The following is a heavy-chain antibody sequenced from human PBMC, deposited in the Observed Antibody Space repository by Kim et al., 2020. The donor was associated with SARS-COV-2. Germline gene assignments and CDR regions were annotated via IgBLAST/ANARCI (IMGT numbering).Heavy chain of an antibody. CDR1: GFTFSSYS. V-gene: IGHV3-21*04. CDR2: ISSSSSYI. D-gene: IGHD1-26*01. CDR3: ARDFSRVVGWFDP. J-gene: IGHJ5*02. Sequence: GGSLRLSCAASGFTFSSYSMNWVRQAPGKGLEWVSSISSSSSYIYYADSVKGRFTISRDNAKNSLYLQMNSLRAEDTAVYYCARDFSRVVGWFDPWGQGTLVTVSS.